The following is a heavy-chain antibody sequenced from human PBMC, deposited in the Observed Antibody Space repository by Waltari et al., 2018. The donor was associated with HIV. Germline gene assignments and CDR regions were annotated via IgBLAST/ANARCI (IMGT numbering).Heavy chain of an antibody. Sequence: ESGPGLLEPSETLSLTCTVSNYSITGPYYWAWIRQSPGMGLEWIASIYHTGITYYNPSLKTRVTISMDTPTNAFSLRLTSMTAADTAVYYCARDGFLGRFYYYGLDVWGPGTTVIVS. J-gene: IGHJ6*02. CDR2: IYHTGIT. V-gene: IGHV4-38-2*02. CDR1: NYSITGPYY. CDR3: ARDGFLGRFYYYGLDV. D-gene: IGHD3-10*01.